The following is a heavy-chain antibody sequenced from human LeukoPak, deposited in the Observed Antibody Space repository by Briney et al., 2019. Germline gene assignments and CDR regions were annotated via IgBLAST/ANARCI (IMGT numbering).Heavy chain of an antibody. CDR1: GFTFSSYA. CDR3: AKRLRDSAVFFHD. J-gene: IGHJ4*02. D-gene: IGHD2-15*01. V-gene: IGHV3-23*01. Sequence: GGSLRLSCVASGFTFSSYAMSWVRLAPGKGMEWVSSISSGGTNTYYADSVKGRFTISRDNCKNTFYLQMNRLRAEDTAVYYCAKRLRDSAVFFHDWGQGTLVTVSS. CDR2: ISSGGTNT.